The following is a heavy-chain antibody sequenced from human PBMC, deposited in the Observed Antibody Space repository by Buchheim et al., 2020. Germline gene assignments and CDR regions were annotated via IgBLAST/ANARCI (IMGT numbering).Heavy chain of an antibody. J-gene: IGHJ4*02. CDR2: ILHSGGA. V-gene: IGHV4-30-4*01. CDR3: ARASRDGYNFFDY. D-gene: IGHD5-24*01. CDR1: GGSISSGDYY. Sequence: QVQLQESGPGLVKPSQTLSLTCTVSGGSISSGDYYWSWLRQPPGKGLEWIGYILHSGGAYYNPSVRTRVSISEDASKNQFFLRLRSVTAADTAVYYCARASRDGYNFFDYWGQGTL.